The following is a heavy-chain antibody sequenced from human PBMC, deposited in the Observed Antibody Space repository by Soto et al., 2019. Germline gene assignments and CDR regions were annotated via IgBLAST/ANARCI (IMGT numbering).Heavy chain of an antibody. Sequence: GGSLRLSCSASGSNFGSYGMSWVRQAPGKGLEWVSGLTASGLNTYYTDSVKGRFTISRDNSRNTVYLQMSGLRVEDTAVFHCAKGLGNAKEVWGQGTTVTVSS. CDR1: GSNFGSYG. J-gene: IGHJ6*02. CDR3: AKGLGNAKEV. D-gene: IGHD2-8*01. CDR2: LTASGLNT. V-gene: IGHV3-23*01.